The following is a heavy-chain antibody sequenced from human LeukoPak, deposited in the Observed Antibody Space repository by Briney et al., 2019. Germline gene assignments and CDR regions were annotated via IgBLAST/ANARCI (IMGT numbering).Heavy chain of an antibody. CDR2: ISTRSTYI. V-gene: IGHV3-21*04. J-gene: IGHJ3*02. D-gene: IGHD4-23*01. Sequence: LGGSLRLSCAASGFTFSSYSMNWVRQAPGKGLEWVSSISTRSTYIYYADSVKGRFTISRDNAENSLYLQMNSLRAEDTAVYYCARGTFYGGNSPFAFDIWGQGTMVTVSS. CDR1: GFTFSSYS. CDR3: ARGTFYGGNSPFAFDI.